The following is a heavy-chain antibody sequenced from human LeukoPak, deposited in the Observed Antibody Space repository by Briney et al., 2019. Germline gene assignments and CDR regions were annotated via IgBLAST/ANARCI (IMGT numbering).Heavy chain of an antibody. V-gene: IGHV4-39*07. J-gene: IGHJ4*02. D-gene: IGHD4-17*01. CDR3: ARVILEAYGVDY. CDR2: IYYSGST. CDR1: GGSISSSSYY. Sequence: SETLSLTCTVSGGSISSSSYYWGWIRQPPGKGLEWIGSIYYSGSTYYNPSLKSRVTISVDTSKNQFSLKLSSVTAADTAVYYCARVILEAYGVDYWGQGTLVTVSS.